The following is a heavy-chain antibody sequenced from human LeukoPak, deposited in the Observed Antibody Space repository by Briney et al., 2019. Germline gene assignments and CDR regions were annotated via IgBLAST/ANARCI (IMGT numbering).Heavy chain of an antibody. D-gene: IGHD4-17*01. CDR3: VRNDGDDAFDI. V-gene: IGHV3-48*01. J-gene: IGHJ3*02. CDR1: GFTFSSYA. Sequence: GGSLRLSCAASGFTFSSYAMSWVRQAPGRGLEWVSYISSTSTTIYYKDSVKGRFTISRDNAKNSLHLHMTSLRVEDTAVYYCVRNDGDDAFDIWGQGTMVTVSS. CDR2: ISSTSTTI.